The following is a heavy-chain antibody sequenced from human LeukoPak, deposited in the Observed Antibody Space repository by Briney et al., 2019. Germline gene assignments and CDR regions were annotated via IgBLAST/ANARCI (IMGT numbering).Heavy chain of an antibody. CDR2: INPGDSDT. CDR3: ATYAGTSSKYFHY. Sequence: GESLKISCKGSGYSFTGSWIGWVRQMPGKGLEWMGIINPGDSDTRYSPSFQGQVTISADKSTSTAYLQWNSLKASDTAIYYCATYAGTSSKYFHYWGQGTLVTVSS. V-gene: IGHV5-51*01. J-gene: IGHJ1*01. D-gene: IGHD3-10*01. CDR1: GYSFTGSW.